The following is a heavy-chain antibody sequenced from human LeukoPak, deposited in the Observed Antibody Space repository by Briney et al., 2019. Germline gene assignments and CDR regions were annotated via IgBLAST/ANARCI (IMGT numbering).Heavy chain of an antibody. CDR2: ISSSSSYI. D-gene: IGHD2-15*01. CDR3: ARDRAYSHAFDI. V-gene: IGHV3-21*01. CDR1: GFTFSSYS. J-gene: IGHJ3*02. Sequence: GGSLRLSSAASGFTFSSYSMNWVRQAPGKGLEWVSSISSSSSYIYYADSVKGRFTISRDNAKNSLYLQMNSLRAEDTAVYYCARDRAYSHAFDIWGQGTMVTVSS.